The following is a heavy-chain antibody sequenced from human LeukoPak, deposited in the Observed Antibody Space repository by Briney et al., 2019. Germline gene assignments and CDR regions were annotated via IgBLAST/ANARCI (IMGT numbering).Heavy chain of an antibody. V-gene: IGHV1-2*02. J-gene: IGHJ4*02. D-gene: IGHD1-1*01. Sequence: GASVKVSCKASGYTFTGYYMHWVRQAPGQGLEWMGWINPNSGGTNYAQKFQGRVTMTRDTSISTAYMELRSLRSDDTAVYYCARLKGGTNYFDYWGQGTLVTVSS. CDR3: ARLKGGTNYFDY. CDR1: GYTFTGYY. CDR2: INPNSGGT.